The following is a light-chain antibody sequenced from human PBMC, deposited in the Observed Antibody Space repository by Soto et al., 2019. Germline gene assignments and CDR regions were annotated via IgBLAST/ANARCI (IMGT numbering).Light chain of an antibody. CDR2: DVS. V-gene: IGLV2-14*03. J-gene: IGLJ3*02. CDR1: SSDIGSYNY. Sequence: QSALTQPASVSGSPGQSITISCTGTSSDIGSYNYVSWYQQHPGKAPKLMIYDVSNRPSGVSNRFFGSKSGNTASLTISGLQAEDEADYYCSSYIFGDTPWVFGEGTKLTVL. CDR3: SSYIFGDTPWV.